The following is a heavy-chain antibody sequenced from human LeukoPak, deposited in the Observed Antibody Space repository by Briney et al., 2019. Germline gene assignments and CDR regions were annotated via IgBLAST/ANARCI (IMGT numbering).Heavy chain of an antibody. Sequence: PSETLSLTCTVSGGSISSYYWSWIRQPAGKGLEWIGRIYTSGSTNYNPSLKSRVTISVDTSKNQFSLKLRSVTAADTAVYHCARGYYYGSGRRYYYYMDVWGKGTTVTVSS. D-gene: IGHD3-10*01. CDR2: IYTSGST. V-gene: IGHV4-4*07. J-gene: IGHJ6*03. CDR1: GGSISSYY. CDR3: ARGYYYGSGRRYYYYMDV.